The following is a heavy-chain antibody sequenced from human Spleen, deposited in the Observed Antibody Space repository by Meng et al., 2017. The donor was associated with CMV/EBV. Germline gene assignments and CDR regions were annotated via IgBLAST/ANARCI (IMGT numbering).Heavy chain of an antibody. J-gene: IGHJ5*02. CDR1: AGSVSSGSNY. D-gene: IGHD2-2*01. Sequence: SAGSVSSGSNYWSWMRQPPGKGLEWIGYIYYSGSTNYNPSLKRRVTISVYTSKNQFSLKLSSVTAADTAVYYCARVGYQLPLAWFDPWGQGTLVTVSS. V-gene: IGHV4-61*01. CDR3: ARVGYQLPLAWFDP. CDR2: IYYSGST.